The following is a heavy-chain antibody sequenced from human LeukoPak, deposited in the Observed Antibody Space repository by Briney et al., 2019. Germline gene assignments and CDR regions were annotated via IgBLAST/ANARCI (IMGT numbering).Heavy chain of an antibody. V-gene: IGHV3-23*01. CDR3: AKEYYDFWSGYYTGNLFDY. CDR1: GFTFSSYA. J-gene: IGHJ4*02. D-gene: IGHD3-3*01. Sequence: SGGSLRLSCAASGFTFSSYAMSWVRQAPGKGLEWVSAISGSGGSTYYADSVKGRFTISRDNSKNTLYLQMNSLRAEDTAVYYCAKEYYDFWSGYYTGNLFDYWGQGTLVTVSS. CDR2: ISGSGGST.